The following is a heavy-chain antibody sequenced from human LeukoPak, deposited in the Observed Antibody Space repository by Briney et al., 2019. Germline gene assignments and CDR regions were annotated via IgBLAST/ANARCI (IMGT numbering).Heavy chain of an antibody. CDR3: AIAAALST. V-gene: IGHV3-64D*08. D-gene: IGHD6-13*01. J-gene: IGHJ5*02. Sequence: PGGSLRLPCSASGFTFSTYGMHWVRQAPGKGLEYVSAISSTGGSTYYADSVKGRFTISRDNAKNTLYLQMSSLRADDTAVYYCAIAAALSTWGQGTLVTVSS. CDR1: GFTFSTYG. CDR2: ISSTGGST.